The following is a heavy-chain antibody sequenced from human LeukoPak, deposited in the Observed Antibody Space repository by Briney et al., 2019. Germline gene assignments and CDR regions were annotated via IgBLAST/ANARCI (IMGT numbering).Heavy chain of an antibody. V-gene: IGHV3-48*01. CDR2: ISSSSSII. CDR1: GFTFSSYS. J-gene: IGHJ4*02. D-gene: IGHD1-26*01. CDR3: AKIATPKYSGSYYFDY. Sequence: PGGSLRLSCAASGFTFSSYSMNWVRQAPGKGLEWVSYISSSSSIIYYADSVKGRFTISRDNAKNSLYLQMNSLRAEDTAVYYCAKIATPKYSGSYYFDYWGQGTLVTVSS.